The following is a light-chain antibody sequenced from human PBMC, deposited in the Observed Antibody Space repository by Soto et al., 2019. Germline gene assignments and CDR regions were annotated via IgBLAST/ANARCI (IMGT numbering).Light chain of an antibody. CDR3: SSYASGSSVV. V-gene: IGLV2-14*01. J-gene: IGLJ2*01. CDR2: DVS. Sequence: QSALTQPASVSGSPGQSITISCTGTSSDVGGYNFVSWYQQYPGKAPKIMIYDVSNRPSGVSNRFTGSKSGNTASLTISGLEAEDEADYYCSSYASGSSVVFGGGPKLTVL. CDR1: SSDVGGYNF.